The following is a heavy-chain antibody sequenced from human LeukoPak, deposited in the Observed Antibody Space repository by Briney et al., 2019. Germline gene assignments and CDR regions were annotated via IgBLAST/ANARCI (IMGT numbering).Heavy chain of an antibody. V-gene: IGHV3-21*01. D-gene: IGHD6-19*01. J-gene: IGHJ4*02. CDR2: ITSSSNYI. Sequence: GGSLRLSCVASGFSFGNYAMSRVRQAPGKGLEWVSSITSSSNYIYYADSVKGRFTISRDNAKNSLFLQMNSLRSEDTAVYYCARDAYSSSSFDYWGQGTLVTVSS. CDR3: ARDAYSSSSFDY. CDR1: GFSFGNYA.